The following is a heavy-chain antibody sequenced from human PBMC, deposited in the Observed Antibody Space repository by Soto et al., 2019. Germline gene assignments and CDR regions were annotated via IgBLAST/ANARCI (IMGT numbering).Heavy chain of an antibody. Sequence: GGSLRLSCAASGFTFDDYAMHWVRQAPGKGLEWVSGISWNSGSIGYADSVKGRFTISRDNAKNSLYLQMNSLRAEDTALYYYAKDNSHTVTGNFDYWGQGTLVTVSS. D-gene: IGHD4-4*01. CDR2: ISWNSGSI. V-gene: IGHV3-9*01. CDR3: AKDNSHTVTGNFDY. CDR1: GFTFDDYA. J-gene: IGHJ4*02.